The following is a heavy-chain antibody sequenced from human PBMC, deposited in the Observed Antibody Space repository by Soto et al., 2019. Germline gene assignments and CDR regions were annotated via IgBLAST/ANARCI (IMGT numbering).Heavy chain of an antibody. CDR1: GFTFSSYA. J-gene: IGHJ4*02. CDR2: ISGSGGST. D-gene: IGHD3-3*01. Sequence: EVQLLESGGGLVQPGGSLRLSCAASGFTFSSYAMSWVRQAPGKGLEWVSAISGSGGSTYYADSVKGRFTISRDNSKNTLYLQMNSLRAEDTAVYYCANGWYYDFWSELFDYWGQGTLVTVSS. V-gene: IGHV3-23*01. CDR3: ANGWYYDFWSELFDY.